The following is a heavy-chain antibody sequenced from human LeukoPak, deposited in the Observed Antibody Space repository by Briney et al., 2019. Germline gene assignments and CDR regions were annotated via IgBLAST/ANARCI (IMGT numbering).Heavy chain of an antibody. D-gene: IGHD1-26*01. CDR2: ISGSGGST. J-gene: IGHJ6*02. Sequence: GGSLRLSCAASGFTFSSYAMSWVRQAPGKGLEWVSAISGSGGSTYYADSVKGRFTISRDNSENTLYLQMNSLRAEDTAVYYCAKYYAVGFYYYYGTDVWGQGTTVTVSS. V-gene: IGHV3-23*01. CDR1: GFTFSSYA. CDR3: AKYYAVGFYYYYGTDV.